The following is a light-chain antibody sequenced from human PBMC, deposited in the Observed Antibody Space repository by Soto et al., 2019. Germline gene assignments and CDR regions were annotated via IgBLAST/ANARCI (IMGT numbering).Light chain of an antibody. CDR3: QQYKSYSRT. J-gene: IGKJ1*01. CDR1: QSISSW. V-gene: IGKV1-5*01. Sequence: DIQMTQSPSTLSASVGDRVTITCRASQSISSWLAWYQQKPGKAPKLLIYDASSLESGVPSRFSGSGSGTEFTLTISSLQPDDFANYYCQQYKSYSRTCGQGTKVEIK. CDR2: DAS.